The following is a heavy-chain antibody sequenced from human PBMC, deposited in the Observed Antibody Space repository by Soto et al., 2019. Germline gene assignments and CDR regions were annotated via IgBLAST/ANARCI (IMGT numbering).Heavy chain of an antibody. J-gene: IGHJ6*02. CDR1: GFTFSSYA. Sequence: GGSLRLSCAASGFTFSSYAMSWVRQAPGKGLEWVSAISGSGGSTYYADSVKGRFTISRDNSKNTLYLQMNSLRAEDTAVYYCAGGYSGYDFTYYYYGMDVWGQGTTVTVSS. V-gene: IGHV3-23*01. D-gene: IGHD5-12*01. CDR2: ISGSGGST. CDR3: AGGYSGYDFTYYYYGMDV.